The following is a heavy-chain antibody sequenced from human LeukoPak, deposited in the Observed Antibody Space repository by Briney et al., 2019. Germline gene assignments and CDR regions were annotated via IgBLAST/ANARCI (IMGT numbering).Heavy chain of an antibody. Sequence: PGGSLRLSCAASGFTFSSYGMHWVRQAPGKGLEWVAVIWYDGSNKNCADSVKGRFTISRDNSKNTVYLQMNSLRAEDTAVYYCVRDPYEAYWGQGTLVTVSS. V-gene: IGHV3-33*01. CDR3: VRDPYEAY. J-gene: IGHJ4*02. CDR1: GFTFSSYG. CDR2: IWYDGSNK. D-gene: IGHD5-12*01.